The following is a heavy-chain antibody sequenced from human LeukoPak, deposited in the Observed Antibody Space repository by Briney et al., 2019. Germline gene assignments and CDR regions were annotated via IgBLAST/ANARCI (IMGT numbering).Heavy chain of an antibody. J-gene: IGHJ4*02. CDR1: GCTFSSFS. V-gene: IGHV3-30*04. Sequence: GGSLRLSCVASGCTFSSFSMHWVRQAPGNGLEWVAVISHDGSHKSYADSVRGRFTISRDNSKNTLSLQMNTLRPEDTALFYCARDPNRLADYGGDYFDHWGQGTLVTVSS. D-gene: IGHD4-23*01. CDR2: ISHDGSHK. CDR3: ARDPNRLADYGGDYFDH.